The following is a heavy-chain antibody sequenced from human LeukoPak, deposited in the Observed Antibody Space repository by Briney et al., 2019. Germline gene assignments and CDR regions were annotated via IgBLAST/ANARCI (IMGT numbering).Heavy chain of an antibody. J-gene: IGHJ2*01. D-gene: IGHD4-23*01. CDR2: IYHSGST. CDR1: GGSISISNSNW. V-gene: IGHV4-4*02. CDR3: ARDLHGGNSFTSDWYFDL. Sequence: PSETLSLTCAVSGGSISISNSNWWSGVRQPPGKGLEWIGEIYHSGSTNYNPSLKSRVTISVDKSKNQCSLELTSVTAADTAVYYCARDLHGGNSFTSDWYFDLWGRGTLVTVSS.